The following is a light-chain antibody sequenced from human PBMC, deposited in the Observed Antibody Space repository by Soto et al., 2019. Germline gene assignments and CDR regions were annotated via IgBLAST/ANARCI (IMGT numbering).Light chain of an antibody. CDR1: QSISSY. J-gene: IGKJ4*01. V-gene: IGKV1-39*01. CDR3: QQSYTTPLT. Sequence: DIQMTQSPSSLSASVRDRVTITCRASQSISSYLNWYQQKPEEVSKLLIYAASSLQSGVPSRFSGGGSGTDFTRSISSLQPEHSGTNHYQQSYTTPLTFGGGTKVEIK. CDR2: AAS.